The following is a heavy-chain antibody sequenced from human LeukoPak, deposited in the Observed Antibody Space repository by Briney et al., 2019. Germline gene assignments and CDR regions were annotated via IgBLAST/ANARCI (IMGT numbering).Heavy chain of an antibody. J-gene: IGHJ5*02. CDR2: ISYDGSDK. Sequence: GGSLRLSCAASGFTFSSYGMHWVRQAPGKGLEWVAVISYDGSDKYYADSVKGRFTISRDNAKNSLYLQMNSLRAEDTALYHCARALGSMIVVVPSPGWFDPWGQGTLVTVSS. CDR3: ARALGSMIVVVPSPGWFDP. V-gene: IGHV3-30*03. D-gene: IGHD3-22*01. CDR1: GFTFSSYG.